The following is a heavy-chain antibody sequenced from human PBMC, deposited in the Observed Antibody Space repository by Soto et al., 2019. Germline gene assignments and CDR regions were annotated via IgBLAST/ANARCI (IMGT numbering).Heavy chain of an antibody. CDR1: GGSISSGGYY. CDR3: ARELLAYCGGDCYSWFDP. J-gene: IGHJ5*02. Sequence: PSETLSLTCTVSGGSISSGGYYWSWIRQHPGKGLEWIGYIYYSGSTYYNPSLKSRVTISVDTSKNQFSLKLSSVTAADTAVYYCARELLAYCGGDCYSWFDPWGQGTLVTVS. CDR2: IYYSGST. D-gene: IGHD2-21*02. V-gene: IGHV4-31*03.